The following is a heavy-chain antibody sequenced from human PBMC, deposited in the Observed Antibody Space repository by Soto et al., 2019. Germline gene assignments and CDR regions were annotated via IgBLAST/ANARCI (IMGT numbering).Heavy chain of an antibody. V-gene: IGHV4-39*02. J-gene: IGHJ4*02. Sequence: SETLSLTCTVSGCSISSSSYYWGWLRQPPGKGLEWIGSIYYSGSTYYNPSLKSRVTISVDTSKNQFSLKLSSVTAADTAVYYCAREQLDEDFDYWGQGTLVTVSS. D-gene: IGHD6-13*01. CDR1: GCSISSSSYY. CDR3: AREQLDEDFDY. CDR2: IYYSGST.